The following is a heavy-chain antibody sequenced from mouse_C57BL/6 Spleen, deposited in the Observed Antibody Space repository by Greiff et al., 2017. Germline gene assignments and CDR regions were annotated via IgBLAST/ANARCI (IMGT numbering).Heavy chain of an antibody. J-gene: IGHJ4*01. Sequence: EVQGVESGPELVKPGDSVKISCKASGYSFTGYFMNWVMQSHGKSLEWIGRINPYNGDTFYNQKFKGKATLTVDKSSSTAHMELRSLTSEDSAVYYCAREEIYDGYYGYAMDYWGQGTSVTVSS. CDR2: INPYNGDT. CDR1: GYSFTGYF. V-gene: IGHV1-20*01. D-gene: IGHD2-3*01. CDR3: AREEIYDGYYGYAMDY.